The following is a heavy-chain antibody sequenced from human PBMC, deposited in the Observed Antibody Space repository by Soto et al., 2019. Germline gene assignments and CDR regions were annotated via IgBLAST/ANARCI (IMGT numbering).Heavy chain of an antibody. D-gene: IGHD3-3*01. CDR3: ARGFRPRITIFGVVSADYYFDY. V-gene: IGHV1-8*01. Sequence: ASVKVSCKASGYTFTSYDINWVRQATGQGLEWMGWMNPNSGNTGYAQKFQGRVTMTRNTSISTAYMGLSSLRSEDTAVYYCARGFRPRITIFGVVSADYYFDYWGQGTLVTVSS. CDR1: GYTFTSYD. CDR2: MNPNSGNT. J-gene: IGHJ4*02.